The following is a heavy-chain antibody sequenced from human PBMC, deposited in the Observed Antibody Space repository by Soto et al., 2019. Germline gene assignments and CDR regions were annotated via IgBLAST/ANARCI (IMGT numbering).Heavy chain of an antibody. CDR1: GYSFTSYC. V-gene: IGHV5-51*01. CDR3: ARLAAAAGTWYFNL. Sequence: GEPRKISCQGSGYSFTSYCIAWVRQMPGKGVEWMGIIYPGDSDTRYSPSFQGQVTISADKSISTAYLQWSSLKASDTAMYYCARLAAAAGTWYFNLWGRGTLVTVSS. J-gene: IGHJ2*01. D-gene: IGHD6-13*01. CDR2: IYPGDSDT.